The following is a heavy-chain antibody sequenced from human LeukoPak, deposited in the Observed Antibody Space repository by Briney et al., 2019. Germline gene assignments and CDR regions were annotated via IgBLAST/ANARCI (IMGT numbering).Heavy chain of an antibody. J-gene: IGHJ6*03. D-gene: IGHD3-3*01. CDR2: IIDRGGAT. Sequence: VGSLRLSCAPSGFTSSRSAMTWVRHGPGRGLEFVSSIIDRGGATYNAASVKGRFTMSRDNSKNTLYLKMTSLRAEDTAVYYWAKVQSDYNYIVVWGKGTTVTVSS. V-gene: IGHV3-23*01. CDR3: AKVQSDYNYIVV. CDR1: GFTSSRSA.